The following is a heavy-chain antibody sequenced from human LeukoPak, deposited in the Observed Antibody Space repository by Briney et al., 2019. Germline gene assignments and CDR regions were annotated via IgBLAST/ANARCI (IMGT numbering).Heavy chain of an antibody. CDR1: GYSISSGYY. CDR3: ARGPRDAFDI. CDR2: IYHSGST. V-gene: IGHV4-38-2*02. Sequence: SETLSLTCTVSGYSISSGYYWGWIRQPPGKGLEWIGSIYHSGSTYYNPSLKSRVTISVDTSKNQFSLKLSSVTAADTAVYYCARGPRDAFDIWGQGTMVTVSS. J-gene: IGHJ3*02.